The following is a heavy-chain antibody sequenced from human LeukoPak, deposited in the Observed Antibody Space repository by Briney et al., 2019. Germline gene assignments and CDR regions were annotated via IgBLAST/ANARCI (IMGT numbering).Heavy chain of an antibody. Sequence: GGSLRLSCAASGFTFDDYGMSWVRQGPGKGLEWVCGINWNGGSTGYADSVKGRFIIFRDNAKNSLHLQMNSLSADDAALYHCAKGLTPRVGFGDFSCAFDIWGQGTMVTVSS. CDR3: AKGLTPRVGFGDFSCAFDI. CDR2: INWNGGST. D-gene: IGHD3-10*01. J-gene: IGHJ3*02. CDR1: GFTFDDYG. V-gene: IGHV3-20*01.